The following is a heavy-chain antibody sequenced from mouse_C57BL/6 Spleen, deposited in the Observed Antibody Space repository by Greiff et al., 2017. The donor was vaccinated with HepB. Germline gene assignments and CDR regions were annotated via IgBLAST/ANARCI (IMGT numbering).Heavy chain of an antibody. CDR2: ISDGGSYT. CDR1: GFTFSSYA. CDR3: ARAPYYGSSYYAMDY. V-gene: IGHV5-4*03. D-gene: IGHD1-1*01. Sequence: EVMLVESGGGLVKPGGSLKLSCAASGFTFSSYAMSWVRQTPEKRLEWVATISDGGSYTYYPDNVKGRFTISRDNAKNNLYLQMSHLKSEDTAMYYCARAPYYGSSYYAMDYWGQGTSVTVSA. J-gene: IGHJ4*01.